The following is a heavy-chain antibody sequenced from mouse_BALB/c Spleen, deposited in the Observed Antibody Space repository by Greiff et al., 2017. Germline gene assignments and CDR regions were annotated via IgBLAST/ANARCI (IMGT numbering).Heavy chain of an antibody. Sequence: EVQLQESGGGLVQPGGSLKLSCAASGFTFSSFGMHWVRQAPEKGLEWVAYISSGSSTIYYADTVKGRFTISRDNPKNTLFLQMTSLRSEDTAMYYCARITTANYAMDYWGQGTSVTVSS. D-gene: IGHD1-2*01. CDR3: ARITTANYAMDY. CDR1: GFTFSSFG. V-gene: IGHV5-17*02. J-gene: IGHJ4*01. CDR2: ISSGSSTI.